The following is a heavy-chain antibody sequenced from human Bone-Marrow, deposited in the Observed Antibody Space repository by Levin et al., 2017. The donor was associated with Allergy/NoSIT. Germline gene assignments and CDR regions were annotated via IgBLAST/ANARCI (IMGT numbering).Heavy chain of an antibody. Sequence: SQTLSLTCTVSGGSISGYYWSWIRQPPGKGLEWIGFFYYTGKTNYSPSLKSRVTISLDTSKNQFSLKLTSVTAADTAIYYCARGNIDGWTRGLDFWGQGILVPVSS. CDR3: ARGNIDGWTRGLDF. V-gene: IGHV4-59*01. J-gene: IGHJ4*02. CDR1: GGSISGYY. D-gene: IGHD2/OR15-2a*01. CDR2: FYYTGKT.